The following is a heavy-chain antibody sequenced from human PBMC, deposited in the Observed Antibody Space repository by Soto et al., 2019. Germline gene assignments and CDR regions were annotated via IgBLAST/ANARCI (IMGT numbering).Heavy chain of an antibody. CDR1: GYTFTSYG. V-gene: IGHV1-18*01. Sequence: GASVKVSCKASGYTFTSYGISWVRQAPGQGLEWMGWISAYNGNTNYAQKFQGRVTMTTDTSTSTAYMELSSLRSEDTAVYYCARSIAPEPTVTTSEYFQHWGQGTLVTVSS. CDR3: ARSIAPEPTVTTSEYFQH. CDR2: ISAYNGNT. D-gene: IGHD4-17*01. J-gene: IGHJ1*01.